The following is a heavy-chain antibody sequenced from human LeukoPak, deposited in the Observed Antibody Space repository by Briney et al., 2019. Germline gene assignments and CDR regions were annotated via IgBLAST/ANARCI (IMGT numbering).Heavy chain of an antibody. V-gene: IGHV4-59*01. Sequence: PSETLSLTCTVSGGSISSYYWSWIRQPPGKGLEWIGYIYYSGSTNYNPSLKSRVTISVDTSKNQFSLKLSSVTAADTAVYYCARVAARLRSAPYYYYGMDVWGQGTTVTVSS. D-gene: IGHD6-6*01. CDR1: GGSISSYY. J-gene: IGHJ6*02. CDR3: ARVAARLRSAPYYYYGMDV. CDR2: IYYSGST.